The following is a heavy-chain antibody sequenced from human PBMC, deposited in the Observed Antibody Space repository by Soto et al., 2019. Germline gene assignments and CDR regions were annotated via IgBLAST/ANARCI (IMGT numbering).Heavy chain of an antibody. D-gene: IGHD1-1*01. CDR1: GYTFTTYR. J-gene: IGHJ4*02. V-gene: IGHV1-18*01. CDR3: ARGRYGDY. Sequence: QVHLVQSGAEVKKPGASVQVSCKGSGYTFTTYRITWVRQAPGQGLEWMGWISDHNGNTNYAQKLQGRVTVTRDTSTSTAYMELRSLRSDDTAVYYCARGRYGDYWGQGALVTVSS. CDR2: ISDHNGNT.